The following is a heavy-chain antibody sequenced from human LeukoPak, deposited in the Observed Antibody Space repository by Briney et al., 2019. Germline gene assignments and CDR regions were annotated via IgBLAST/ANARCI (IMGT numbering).Heavy chain of an antibody. CDR2: ISSSGSTI. Sequence: GGSLRLSCAASGFTFSDHYMDWVRQAPGKGLEWVSYISSSGSTIYYADSVKGRFTISRDNAKNSLYLQMNSLRAEDTAVYYCARDRGLLWFGELLNYWGQGTLVTVSS. D-gene: IGHD3-10*01. CDR3: ARDRGLLWFGELLNY. CDR1: GFTFSDHY. J-gene: IGHJ4*02. V-gene: IGHV3-11*04.